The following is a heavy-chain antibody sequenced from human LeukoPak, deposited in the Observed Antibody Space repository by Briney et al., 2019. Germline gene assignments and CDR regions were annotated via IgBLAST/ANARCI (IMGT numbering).Heavy chain of an antibody. CDR2: IIPIFGTA. V-gene: IGHV1-69*13. CDR3: ARAGVLRFLGWPG. Sequence: SSVTVSCMASGGTFSNYAISWVRQAPGQGLEGMGGIIPIFGTADYAHKFQGRGTITADESTSTAYMELSSLRSEDTAVYYCARAGVLRFLGWPGWGQGTLVTVSS. CDR1: GGTFSNYA. J-gene: IGHJ4*02. D-gene: IGHD3-3*01.